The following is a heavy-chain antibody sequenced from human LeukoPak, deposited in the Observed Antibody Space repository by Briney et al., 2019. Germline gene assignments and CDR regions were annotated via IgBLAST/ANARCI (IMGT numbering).Heavy chain of an antibody. CDR3: AKGGTYSRQNAFDI. CDR2: ISGSGGAT. V-gene: IGHV3-23*01. Sequence: GGSLRLSCAASGFTFSSHAMSWVRQAPRKGLGWVSCISGSGGATYYADSVKGRFTISRDNSKNTVYLRMNSPRAEDKAVYYCAKGGTYSRQNAFDIWGQGTTVTVSS. J-gene: IGHJ3*02. D-gene: IGHD1-26*01. CDR1: GFTFSSHA.